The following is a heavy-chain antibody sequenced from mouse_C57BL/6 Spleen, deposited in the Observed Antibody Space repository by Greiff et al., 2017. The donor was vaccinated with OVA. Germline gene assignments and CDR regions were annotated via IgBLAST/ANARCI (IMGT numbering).Heavy chain of an antibody. V-gene: IGHV5-16*01. D-gene: IGHD1-1*01. J-gene: IGHJ4*01. CDR3: ARVTTVVDAMDY. CDR2: INYDGSST. Sequence: EVKLVESEGGLVQPGSSMKLSCTASGFTFSDYYMAWVRQVPEKGLEWVANINYDGSSTYYLDSLKSRFIISRDNAKNILYLQMSSLKSEDTATYYCARVTTVVDAMDYWGQGTSVTVSS. CDR1: GFTFSDYY.